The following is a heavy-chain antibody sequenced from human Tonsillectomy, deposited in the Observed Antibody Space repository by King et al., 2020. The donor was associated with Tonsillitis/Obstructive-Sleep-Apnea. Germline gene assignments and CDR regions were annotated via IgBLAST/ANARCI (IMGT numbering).Heavy chain of an antibody. J-gene: IGHJ6*03. CDR1: GFTFSSYW. D-gene: IGHD3-3*01. CDR2: INSDGSST. V-gene: IGHV3-74*01. CDR3: AREDFGYYYYMDV. Sequence: VQLVESGGGLVQPGGSLRLSCAASGFTFSSYWMHWVRQAPGKGLVWVSRINSDGSSTSYADSVKGRFTISRDNAKNTPYLQMNSLRAEDTAVYYCAREDFGYYYYMDVWGKGTTVTVSS.